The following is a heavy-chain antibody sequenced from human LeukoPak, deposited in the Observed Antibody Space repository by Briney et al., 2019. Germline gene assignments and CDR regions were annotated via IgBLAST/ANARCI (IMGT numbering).Heavy chain of an antibody. CDR1: GFIFYNAW. CDR3: TTESRDRSGWYGAFDI. CDR2: IKSKTDGGTA. V-gene: IGHV3-15*01. D-gene: IGHD6-19*01. J-gene: IGHJ3*02. Sequence: EAGGSLRLSCAASGFIFYNAWLDWVRQAPGKGLEWVGRIKSKTDGGTADYPAPVKGRFTISRDDSTNTLFLQMNSLRTEDTAVYYCTTESRDRSGWYGAFDIWGQGTMVSVSS.